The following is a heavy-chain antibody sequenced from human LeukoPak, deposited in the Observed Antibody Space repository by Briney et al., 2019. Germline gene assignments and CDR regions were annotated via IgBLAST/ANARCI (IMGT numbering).Heavy chain of an antibody. CDR3: ARNLWFGELFSGSYFDY. CDR1: GFTFSSYS. J-gene: IGHJ4*02. Sequence: GGSLRLSCAASGFTFSSYSMNWVRQAPGKGLEWVSSISSSSSYIYYADSVKGRFTISRDNAKDSLYLQMNSRRAEDTAVYYCARNLWFGELFSGSYFDYWGQGTLVTVSS. CDR2: ISSSSSYI. D-gene: IGHD3-10*01. V-gene: IGHV3-21*01.